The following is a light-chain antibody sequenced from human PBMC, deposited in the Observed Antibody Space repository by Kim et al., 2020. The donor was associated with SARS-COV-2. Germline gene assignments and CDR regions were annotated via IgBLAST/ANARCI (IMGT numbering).Light chain of an antibody. V-gene: IGLV3-1*01. CDR1: KLGDKY. J-gene: IGLJ3*02. CDR3: QAWDSSTGV. Sequence: VSQGQTASITCSGDKLGDKYACWYQQKPGQSPVLVIYQDSKRPSGIPERFSGSNSGNTATLTISGTQAMDEADYYCQAWDSSTGVFGGGTKLTVL. CDR2: QDS.